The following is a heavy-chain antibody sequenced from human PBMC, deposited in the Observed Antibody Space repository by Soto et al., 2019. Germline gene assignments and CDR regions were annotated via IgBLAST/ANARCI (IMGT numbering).Heavy chain of an antibody. CDR1: GGSSSGYY. CDR2: INHSGST. J-gene: IGHJ4*02. V-gene: IGHV4-34*01. D-gene: IGHD3-9*01. CDR3: ATKYYDILTGNYKADY. Sequence: SETLSLTCGVYGGSSSGYYWSWIRQPPGKGLEWIGEINHSGSTNYNPSLKSRVTISVDTSKTQFSLRLTSVTAADTAVYYCATKYYDILTGNYKADYWGQGTLVTVSS.